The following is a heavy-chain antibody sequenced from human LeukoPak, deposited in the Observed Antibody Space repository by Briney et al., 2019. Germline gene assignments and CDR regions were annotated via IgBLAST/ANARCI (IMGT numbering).Heavy chain of an antibody. J-gene: IGHJ4*02. CDR1: GFTFSDYY. Sequence: GGSLRLSCAASGFTFSDYYMSWIRQAPGKGLEWLSYISISGNTIYYTASVKGRFTISRDNAKNSLYLQMNSLRAEDTAVYYCARNAGSFDYWGQGTLVTVSS. V-gene: IGHV3-11*01. CDR2: ISISGNTI. D-gene: IGHD1-1*01. CDR3: ARNAGSFDY.